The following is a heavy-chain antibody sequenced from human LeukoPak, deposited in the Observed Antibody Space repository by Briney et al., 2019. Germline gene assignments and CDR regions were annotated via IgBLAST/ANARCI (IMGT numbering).Heavy chain of an antibody. CDR2: IYYSGST. CDR3: ARDTITMKSFDI. D-gene: IGHD3-22*01. J-gene: IGHJ3*02. CDR1: GGSISSYY. V-gene: IGHV4-59*12. Sequence: PSETLSLTCTVSGGSISSYYWSWIRQPPGKGLEWIGYIYYSGSTKYNPSLKSRVTISVDASKNQFSLKLSSVTAADTAVYYCARDTITMKSFDIWGQGTMVTVSS.